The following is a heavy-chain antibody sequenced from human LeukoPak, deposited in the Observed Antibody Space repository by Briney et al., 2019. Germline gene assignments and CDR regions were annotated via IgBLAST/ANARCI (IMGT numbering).Heavy chain of an antibody. CDR3: ARTTRYYDSSGYGL. CDR2: IRYDGTNK. V-gene: IGHV3-30*02. CDR1: GFTFSNYG. D-gene: IGHD3-22*01. Sequence: GGSLRLSCAASGFTFSNYGMHWVRQAPGKGLEWVAFIRYDGTNKYYADSVKGRFTISRDNSKNTLYLQMNSLRAEDTAVYYCARTTRYYDSSGYGLWGQGTLVTVSS. J-gene: IGHJ4*02.